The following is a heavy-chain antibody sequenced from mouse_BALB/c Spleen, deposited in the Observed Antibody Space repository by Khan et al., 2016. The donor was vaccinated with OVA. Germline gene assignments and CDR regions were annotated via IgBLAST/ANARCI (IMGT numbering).Heavy chain of an antibody. J-gene: IGHJ3*01. CDR3: TRLAYYYDGERFAY. V-gene: IGHV5-6*01. CDR1: GFTFSTYG. D-gene: IGHD1-1*01. CDR2: VSTGGGYT. Sequence: EVELVESGGDLVKPGGSLKLSCAASGFTFSTYGMSWVRQTPDKRLEWVANVSTGGGYTYYPDSVKGRFTIPSDNANNTLYLQMSVRKSDDTAMFYCTRLAYYYDGERFAYWGQGTLVTVSA.